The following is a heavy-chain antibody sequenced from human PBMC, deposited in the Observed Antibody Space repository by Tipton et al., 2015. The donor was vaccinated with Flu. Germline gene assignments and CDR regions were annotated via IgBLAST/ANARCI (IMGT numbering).Heavy chain of an antibody. CDR2: VSYRGST. CDR3: ARESFYDVDLDDWYIDP. J-gene: IGHJ2*01. Sequence: WSWIRQPPGKGLESIGYVSYRGSTHYNPSLRSRVTISADASMNQVSLKLTSVTAADTAVYYCARESFYDVDLDDWYIDPWGRGTLVTVSS. V-gene: IGHV4-59*01. D-gene: IGHD2/OR15-2a*01.